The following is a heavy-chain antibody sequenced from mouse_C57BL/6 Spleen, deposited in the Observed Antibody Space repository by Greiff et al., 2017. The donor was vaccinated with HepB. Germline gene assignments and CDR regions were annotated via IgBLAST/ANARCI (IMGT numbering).Heavy chain of an antibody. CDR3: TEVAMDY. CDR1: GFNIKDDY. V-gene: IGHV14-4*01. Sequence: EVQLVESGAELVRPGASVKLSCTASGFNIKDDYMHWVKQRPEQGLEWIGWIDPENGDTEYASKFQGKATITADTSSNTAYLQLSSLTSEDTAVYYCTEVAMDYWGQGTSVTVSS. CDR2: IDPENGDT. J-gene: IGHJ4*01.